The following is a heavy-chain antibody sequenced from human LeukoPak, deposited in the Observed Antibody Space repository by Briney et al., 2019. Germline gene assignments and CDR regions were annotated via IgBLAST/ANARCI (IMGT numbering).Heavy chain of an antibody. J-gene: IGHJ6*03. CDR3: ARVLLGYSSLPFEYYYYMDV. CDR1: GFTFSSYW. CDR2: IKQDGSEK. V-gene: IGHV3-7*01. D-gene: IGHD6-13*01. Sequence: PGGSLRLSCAASGFTFSSYWMSWVRQAPGKGLEWVANIKQDGSEKYYVDSVKGRFTIPRDNAKNSLYLQMNSLRAEDTAVYYCARVLLGYSSLPFEYYYYMDVWGKGTTVTVSS.